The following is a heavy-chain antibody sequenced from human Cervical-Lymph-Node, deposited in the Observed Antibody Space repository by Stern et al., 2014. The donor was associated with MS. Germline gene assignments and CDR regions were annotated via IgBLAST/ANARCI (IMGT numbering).Heavy chain of an antibody. Sequence: QVQLMQSGAEVKKPGASVNVSCKASGYTFTSHYMHWVRQAPGQGLEWVGIINPSGDSANYAQKFQGRITMTRDTSTSTVYMELSSLRSEDTALYYCASGTGNKRPTGNYWGQGTLVTVSS. J-gene: IGHJ4*02. V-gene: IGHV1-46*01. CDR3: ASGTGNKRPTGNY. CDR1: GYTFTSHY. D-gene: IGHD3/OR15-3a*01. CDR2: INPSGDSA.